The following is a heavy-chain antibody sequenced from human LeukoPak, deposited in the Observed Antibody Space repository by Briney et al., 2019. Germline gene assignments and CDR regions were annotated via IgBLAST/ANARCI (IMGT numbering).Heavy chain of an antibody. J-gene: IGHJ4*02. CDR2: ISAYNGNT. CDR1: GYTFTNYG. V-gene: IGHV1-18*04. Sequence: ASVKVSCKASGYTFTNYGIRWVRQAPGQGLEWVGWISAYNGNTNYAQKLQGRVTMTIDTSTSTAYMELRSLRSDDTAVYYCARDPYSSGWYYSRSPLFDSWGQGTLVTVSS. D-gene: IGHD6-19*01. CDR3: ARDPYSSGWYYSRSPLFDS.